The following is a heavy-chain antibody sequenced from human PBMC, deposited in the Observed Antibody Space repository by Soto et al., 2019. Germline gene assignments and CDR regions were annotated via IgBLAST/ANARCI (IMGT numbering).Heavy chain of an antibody. V-gene: IGHV4-34*01. CDR3: ARTVTRSSSWNDYFDY. J-gene: IGHJ4*02. CDR2: INHSGST. CDR1: GGSFSGYY. D-gene: IGHD6-13*01. Sequence: NPSETLSLTCAVYGGSFSGYYWSWIRQPPGKGLEWIGEINHSGSTNYNPSLKSRVTISVDTSKNQFSLKLSSVTAADTAVYYCARTVTRSSSWNDYFDYWGQGTLVTVSS.